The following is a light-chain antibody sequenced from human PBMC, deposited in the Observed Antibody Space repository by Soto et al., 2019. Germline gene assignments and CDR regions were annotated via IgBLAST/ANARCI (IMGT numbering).Light chain of an antibody. CDR2: SSV. CDR3: QSYDSRLNGYV. Sequence: QSVLTQPPSVSGAPGQGVIISCTGSSSNIGAGYDVHWYQQLPRTAPKLLIYSSVNRPSGVPDRFSASKSGTSAALAITGRRPEDEVDYYGQSYDSRLNGYVFGTGTKLTVL. CDR1: SSNIGAGYD. J-gene: IGLJ1*01. V-gene: IGLV1-40*01.